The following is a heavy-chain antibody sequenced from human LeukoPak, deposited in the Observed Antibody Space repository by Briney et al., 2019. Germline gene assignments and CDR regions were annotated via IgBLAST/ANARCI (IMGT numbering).Heavy chain of an antibody. CDR3: ARGAGSWTYYYYGMDV. V-gene: IGHV4-59*01. CDR1: GGSISSYY. J-gene: IGHJ6*02. Sequence: SETLSLTCTVSGGSISSYYWSWIRQPPGKGLEWIGYIYYSGSTNYNPSLKSRVTISVDTSKNQFSLKLSSVTAADTAVYYCARGAGSWTYYYYGMDVWGQGTTVTVSS. D-gene: IGHD6-13*01. CDR2: IYYSGST.